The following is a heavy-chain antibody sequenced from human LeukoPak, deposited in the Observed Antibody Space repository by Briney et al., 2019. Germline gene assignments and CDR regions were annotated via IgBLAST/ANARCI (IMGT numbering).Heavy chain of an antibody. D-gene: IGHD6-19*01. V-gene: IGHV1-2*02. J-gene: IGHJ6*03. CDR3: ARDTSGSSRWWGPMDV. CDR1: GDTFTGDY. Sequence: ASVKVSCKASGDTFTGDYMHSVGQAAGQELEGWGWMNANSGGANYAQKFQGRVTLTRETSISTASMELRRLRSDDTAVYYCARDTSGSSRWWGPMDVWGKEPTVTVSS. CDR2: MNANSGGA.